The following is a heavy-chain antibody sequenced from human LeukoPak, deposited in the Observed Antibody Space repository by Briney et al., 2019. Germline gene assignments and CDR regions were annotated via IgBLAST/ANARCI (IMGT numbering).Heavy chain of an antibody. J-gene: IGHJ5*02. Sequence: GGSLRLSCAASGFTFSSYSMNWVRQAPGKGLEWVSSISSSSSYIYYADSVKGRFTISRDNAKNSLYLQMNSLRAEDTAVYYCASIDCYGTNWFDPWGQGTLVTVSS. D-gene: IGHD2-21*01. CDR2: ISSSSSYI. CDR1: GFTFSSYS. CDR3: ASIDCYGTNWFDP. V-gene: IGHV3-21*01.